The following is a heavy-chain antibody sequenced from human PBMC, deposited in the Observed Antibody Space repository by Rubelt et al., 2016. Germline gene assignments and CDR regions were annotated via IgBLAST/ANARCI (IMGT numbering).Heavy chain of an antibody. CDR2: ISWNGGGI. CDR3: VKDARGEMSTISYFDY. V-gene: IGHV3-9*01. Sequence: VQLQESGPGLVKPSETLSLTCTVSGYSISSGYYWGWIRQPPGKGLEWISGISWNGGGIGYADSVKGRFTISRDNAKNSLHLQMNRLRAEDTALYYCVKDARGEMSTISYFDYWGQGAPVTVSS. J-gene: IGHJ4*02. D-gene: IGHD5-24*01. CDR1: GYSISSGYY.